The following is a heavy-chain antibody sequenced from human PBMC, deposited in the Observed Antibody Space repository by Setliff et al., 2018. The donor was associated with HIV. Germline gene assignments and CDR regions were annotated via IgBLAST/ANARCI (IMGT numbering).Heavy chain of an antibody. D-gene: IGHD3-22*01. CDR2: INLTGGT. V-gene: IGHV4-34*01. J-gene: IGHJ4*02. Sequence: PSETLSLTCAVSGGSFRDYFWTWIRQPPGKGLEWIGEINLTGGTSYNPSLESRVTISRDTQKQLSLKLQSVTAADTAVYYCAAWYYYDSAGSYFFDYWGQGTLVTVSS. CDR1: GGSFRDYF. CDR3: AAWYYYDSAGSYFFDY.